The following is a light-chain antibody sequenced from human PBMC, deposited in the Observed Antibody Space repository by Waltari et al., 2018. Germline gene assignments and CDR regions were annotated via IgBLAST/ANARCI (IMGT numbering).Light chain of an antibody. J-gene: IGLJ2*01. CDR3: SSYTSSSTLV. V-gene: IGLV2-14*01. Sequence: QSALTQPASVSGSPGQSITISCTGTSSDVGGYNYVSWYQQHPGKAPKLMIYDVSKRPSGCSNRCSGSKSGNTASLTISGLQAEDEADYYCSSYTSSSTLVVGGGTKLTVL. CDR1: SSDVGGYNY. CDR2: DVS.